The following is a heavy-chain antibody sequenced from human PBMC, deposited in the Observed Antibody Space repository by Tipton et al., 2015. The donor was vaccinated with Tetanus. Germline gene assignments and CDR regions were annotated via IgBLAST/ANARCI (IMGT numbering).Heavy chain of an antibody. Sequence: TLSLTCTVSGGSMSNNYWSWIRQPPGKGLEWIAYIFHSGSTNYSPSLKSRVARSMDTSKNQISLKLSSVTAADTAVYYCARRSYCSSSRCFDAFDLWGQGTMVSVSS. CDR3: ARRSYCSSSRCFDAFDL. CDR1: GGSMSNNY. D-gene: IGHD2-2*01. CDR2: IFHSGST. J-gene: IGHJ3*01. V-gene: IGHV4-59*01.